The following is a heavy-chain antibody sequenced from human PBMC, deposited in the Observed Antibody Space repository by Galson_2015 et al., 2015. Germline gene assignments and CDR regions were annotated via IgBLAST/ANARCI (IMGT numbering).Heavy chain of an antibody. CDR3: ARDGGKDLTHSIIEYSSSPYYYGMDV. CDR2: ISSSSSYI. V-gene: IGHV3-21*01. D-gene: IGHD6-6*01. J-gene: IGHJ6*02. Sequence: SLRLSCAASGFTFSSYSMNWVRQAPGKGLEWVSSISSSSSYIYYADSVKGRFTISRDNAKNSLYLQMNSLRAEDTAVYYCARDGGKDLTHSIIEYSSSPYYYGMDVWGQGTTVTVSS. CDR1: GFTFSSYS.